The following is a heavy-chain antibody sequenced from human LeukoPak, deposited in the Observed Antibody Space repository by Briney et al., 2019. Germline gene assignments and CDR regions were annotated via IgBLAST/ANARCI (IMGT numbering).Heavy chain of an antibody. J-gene: IGHJ4*02. CDR3: ARAPTSPTFGSGSYFDY. CDR1: GYSFTSYW. CDR2: VYPGDSDT. V-gene: IGHV5-51*01. D-gene: IGHD3-10*01. Sequence: GESLKISCKGSGYSFTSYWVGWVRQMPGRGLEWMGIVYPGDSDTRYSPSFQGQVTISADKSISTAYLQWSSLTASDTAIYYCARAPTSPTFGSGSYFDYWGQGTLVTVSS.